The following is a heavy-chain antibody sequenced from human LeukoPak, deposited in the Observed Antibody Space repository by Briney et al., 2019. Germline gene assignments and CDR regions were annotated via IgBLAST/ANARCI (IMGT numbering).Heavy chain of an antibody. CDR3: AKGYGWEASYYYYYMDV. J-gene: IGHJ6*03. D-gene: IGHD2-8*02. CDR2: IRYDGRNK. Sequence: GGSLRLSCAASGLTFSNYDMHWVRQAPGKGLEWVGFIRYDGRNKYYADSVKGRFTISRDNSKNTLYLQMNSLRVEDMAVYYCAKGYGWEASYYYYYMDVWGKGTTVTISS. CDR1: GLTFSNYD. V-gene: IGHV3-30*02.